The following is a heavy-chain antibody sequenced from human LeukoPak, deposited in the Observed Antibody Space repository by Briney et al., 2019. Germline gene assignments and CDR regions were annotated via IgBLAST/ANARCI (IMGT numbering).Heavy chain of an antibody. V-gene: IGHV6-1*01. CDR1: GDSVSSNSAV. J-gene: IGHJ4*02. Sequence: SQTLSLTCAISGDSVSSNSAVWNWIRQSPSRGFEWLGRTYYRSKWYYDYAISVKSRININPDTSKNQFSLQLNSVTPEDTAVYYCGRGAAAGWVEDWGQGTLVTVSP. CDR3: GRGAAAGWVED. CDR2: TYYRSKWYY. D-gene: IGHD6-13*01.